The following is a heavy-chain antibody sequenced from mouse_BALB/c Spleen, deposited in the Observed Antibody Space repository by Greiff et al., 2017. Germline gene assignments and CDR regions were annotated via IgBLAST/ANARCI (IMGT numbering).Heavy chain of an antibody. CDR1: GFTFSSYT. CDR2: ISSGGGNT. Sequence: EVHLVESGGGLVKPGGSLKLSCAASGFTFSSYTMSWVRQTPEKRLEWVATISSGGGNTYYPDSVKGRFTISRDNAKNNLYLQMSSLRSEDTALYYCARYPLYYGSSYDWYFDVWGAGTTVTVSS. J-gene: IGHJ1*01. V-gene: IGHV5-9*03. CDR3: ARYPLYYGSSYDWYFDV. D-gene: IGHD1-1*01.